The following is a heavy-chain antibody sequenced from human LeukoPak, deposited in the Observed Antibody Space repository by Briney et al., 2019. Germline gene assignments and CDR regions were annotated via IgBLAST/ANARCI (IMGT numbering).Heavy chain of an antibody. V-gene: IGHV3-23*01. CDR1: GFSFSNYV. CDR2: IRGNGDTT. CDR3: AKSIAARPTYYGMDV. J-gene: IGHJ6*02. Sequence: GGSLRLSCAASGFSFSNYVMSWVRQAPGKGLERVSSIRGNGDTTYYADSVKGRFTASRDNSQNIQYLQMNSLRAEDTAVYYCAKSIAARPTYYGMDVWGQGTTVTVSS. D-gene: IGHD6-6*01.